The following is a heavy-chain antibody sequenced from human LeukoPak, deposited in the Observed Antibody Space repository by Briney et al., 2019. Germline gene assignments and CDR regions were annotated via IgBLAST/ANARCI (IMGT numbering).Heavy chain of an antibody. CDR1: GFNFSNYA. CDR3: ARTGVGGGYRFDY. D-gene: IGHD1-26*01. Sequence: GGSLRLSCVASGFNFSNYAMTWVRQAPGKGLEWVSGISGSGGSTYYADSVRGRFTISRDNFKNTLDLQMSSLGGEDTAIYYCARTGVGGGYRFDYWGQGTLVTVSS. J-gene: IGHJ4*02. CDR2: ISGSGGST. V-gene: IGHV3-23*01.